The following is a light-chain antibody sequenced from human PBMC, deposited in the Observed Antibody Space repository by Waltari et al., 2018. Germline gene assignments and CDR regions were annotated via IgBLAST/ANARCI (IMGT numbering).Light chain of an antibody. CDR1: SLGTNY. CDR3: NSRDISGAHWV. CDR2: DKN. V-gene: IGLV3-19*01. Sequence: SSDLTQDPVVSVALGQTVTITCHGDSLGTNYASWYQLKPGQAPVLVIHDKNNRPSGIPARFSASYSQNTASLTLTGAQAQDEADYYCNSRDISGAHWVFGGGTKLTVL. J-gene: IGLJ3*02.